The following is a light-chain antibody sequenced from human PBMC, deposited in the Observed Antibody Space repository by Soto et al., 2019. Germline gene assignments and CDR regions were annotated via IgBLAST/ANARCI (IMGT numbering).Light chain of an antibody. CDR1: QSVSSY. Sequence: EKVMTQSPATLSESPGDRATISCRASQSVSSYLAWYQQKPGQAPRLLIYGASTMATGIPARFSGSGSGTEFTLTISSLQSEDFAVYYCQQYTTWPLTFGGGTKVEIK. CDR3: QQYTTWPLT. V-gene: IGKV3D-15*01. J-gene: IGKJ4*01. CDR2: GAS.